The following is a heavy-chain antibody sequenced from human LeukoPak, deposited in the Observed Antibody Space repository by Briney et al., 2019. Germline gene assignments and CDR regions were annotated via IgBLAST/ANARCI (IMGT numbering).Heavy chain of an antibody. CDR1: AGSITTYY. Sequence: NTSETLSLTCTVSAGSITTYYRSWIRPPARNVMEWIGRIYTSGSTNYNPSLKSRVTMSVDTSKNQFSLKLSSVTAADTAVYYCARDRIGSSGWYPVEYWYFDLWGRGTLVTVSS. CDR3: ARDRIGSSGWYPVEYWYFDL. CDR2: IYTSGST. D-gene: IGHD6-19*01. V-gene: IGHV4-4*07. J-gene: IGHJ2*01.